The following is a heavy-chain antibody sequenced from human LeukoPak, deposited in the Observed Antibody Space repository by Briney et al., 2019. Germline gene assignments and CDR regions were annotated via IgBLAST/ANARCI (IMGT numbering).Heavy chain of an antibody. Sequence: GGSLRLSCAASGFTFSSYWMHWVRQAPGKGLVWVSRINRDGSSTSYADSVKGRFTISRDNAKNTLYLQMNSLRAEDTAVYYCARDATVTTFFDYWGQGTLVTVSS. J-gene: IGHJ4*02. CDR3: ARDATVTTFFDY. D-gene: IGHD4-17*01. CDR2: INRDGSST. CDR1: GFTFSSYW. V-gene: IGHV3-74*01.